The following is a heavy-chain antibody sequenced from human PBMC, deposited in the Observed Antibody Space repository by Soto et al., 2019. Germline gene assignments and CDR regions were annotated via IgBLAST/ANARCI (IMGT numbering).Heavy chain of an antibody. J-gene: IGHJ2*01. Sequence: QVQLVESGGGVVQPGRSLRLSCAASGFTFSSYAMHWVRQAPGKGLEWVAVISYDGSNKYYADSVKGRFTISRDNSKNTLYLQMNSLRAEDTAVYYCARDRVGVTPKFYWYFDLWGRGTLVTVSS. CDR2: ISYDGSNK. CDR3: ARDRVGVTPKFYWYFDL. V-gene: IGHV3-30-3*01. CDR1: GFTFSSYA. D-gene: IGHD2-21*02.